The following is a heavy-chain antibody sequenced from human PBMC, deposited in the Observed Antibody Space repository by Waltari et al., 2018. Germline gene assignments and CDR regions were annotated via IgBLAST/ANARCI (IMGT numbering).Heavy chain of an antibody. D-gene: IGHD1-26*01. Sequence: EVQLVESGGGLVTPGGSLRLSCAASGFTFSSYSMDWVRQAPGRGLGWCSSISSSSSYIYYADSVKGRFTISRDNAKNSLYLQMNSLRAEDTAVYYCASEIVGDILDDAMDVWGQGTTVTVSS. CDR1: GFTFSSYS. CDR2: ISSSSSYI. CDR3: ASEIVGDILDDAMDV. J-gene: IGHJ6*02. V-gene: IGHV3-21*01.